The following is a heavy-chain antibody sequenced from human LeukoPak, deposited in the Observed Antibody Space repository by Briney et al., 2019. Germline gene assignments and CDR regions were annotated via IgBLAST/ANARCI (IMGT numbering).Heavy chain of an antibody. CDR3: ARGRYSGYDPPNYYFDY. V-gene: IGHV4-59*01. CDR1: GGSISSYY. Sequence: PSETLSLTCTVSGGSISSYYWSWIRQPPGKGLEWIGCIYYSGSTNYTPSLKSRVTISVDTSKNQFSLKLSSVTAADTAVYYCARGRYSGYDPPNYYFDYWGQGTLVTVSS. CDR2: IYYSGST. D-gene: IGHD5-12*01. J-gene: IGHJ4*02.